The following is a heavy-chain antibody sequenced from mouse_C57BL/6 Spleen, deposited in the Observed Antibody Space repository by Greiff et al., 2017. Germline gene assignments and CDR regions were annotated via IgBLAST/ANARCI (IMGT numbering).Heavy chain of an antibody. J-gene: IGHJ3*01. CDR3: ASGDYGSSLAY. CDR1: GYTFTSYW. CDR2: IHPSDSGT. D-gene: IGHD1-1*01. Sequence: QVQLQQPWAELVTPGASVKVSCKASGYTFTSYWMHWVKQRPGQGLAWIGRIHPSDSGTNYNQKCKSKGTLCEDKSSSKAYMQRSSLTSEDSAVYYCASGDYGSSLAYWGQGTLVTVSA. V-gene: IGHV1-74*01.